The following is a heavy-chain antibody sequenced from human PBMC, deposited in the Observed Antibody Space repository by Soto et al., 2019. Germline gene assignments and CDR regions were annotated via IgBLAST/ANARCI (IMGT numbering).Heavy chain of an antibody. CDR1: GFTFSNYA. CDR2: ITGSGGGT. V-gene: IGHV3-23*01. J-gene: IGHJ6*02. CDR3: ARDEDTAMVSTGMDV. D-gene: IGHD5-18*01. Sequence: GGSLRLSCTASGFTFSNYAMTWVRQAPGKGLEWVSTITGSGGGTYYADSVKGRFTISRDNSKNTLYLQMNSLRAEDTAVYYCARDEDTAMVSTGMDVWGQGTTVTVSS.